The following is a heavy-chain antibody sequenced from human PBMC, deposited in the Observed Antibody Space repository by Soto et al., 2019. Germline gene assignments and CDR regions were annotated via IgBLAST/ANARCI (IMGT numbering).Heavy chain of an antibody. J-gene: IGHJ4*02. D-gene: IGHD3-10*01. CDR2: ISYDGSNK. Sequence: QVQLVESGGGVVQPGRSLRLSCVASGFTFSSYGMHWVRQAPGKGLEWVAVISYDGSNKYYADSVKGRFTISRDNSKNTLYLQMNSLRAEDTAVYYCAPWFGAFDYWGQGTLVTVSS. CDR3: APWFGAFDY. CDR1: GFTFSSYG. V-gene: IGHV3-30*03.